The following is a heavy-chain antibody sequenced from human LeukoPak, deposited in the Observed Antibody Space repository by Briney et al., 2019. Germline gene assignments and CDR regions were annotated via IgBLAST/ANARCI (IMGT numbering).Heavy chain of an antibody. CDR3: AKERGYSGYDYFIDSPSDY. Sequence: QPGGSLRLSCAASGXTFSSYEMNWVRQAPGKGLESVSYISSSGSTIYNADSVKGRFTISRDNAKNSLYLQMNSLRAEDTAVYYCAKERGYSGYDYFIDSPSDYWGQGTLVTVSS. D-gene: IGHD5-12*01. CDR1: GXTFSSYE. CDR2: ISSSGSTI. J-gene: IGHJ4*02. V-gene: IGHV3-48*03.